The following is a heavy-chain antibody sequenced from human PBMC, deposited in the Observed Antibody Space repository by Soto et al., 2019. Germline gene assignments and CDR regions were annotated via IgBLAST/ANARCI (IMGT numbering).Heavy chain of an antibody. V-gene: IGHV3-33*01. CDR1: GFTFSSYG. Sequence: GGSLRLSCAASGFTFSSYGMHWVRQAPGKGLEWVAVIWYDGSNKYYADSVKGRFTISRDNSKNTLYLQMNSLRAEDTAVYYCARDQMRQQLVLWYWGQGTLVTVSS. J-gene: IGHJ4*02. CDR2: IWYDGSNK. D-gene: IGHD6-13*01. CDR3: ARDQMRQQLVLWY.